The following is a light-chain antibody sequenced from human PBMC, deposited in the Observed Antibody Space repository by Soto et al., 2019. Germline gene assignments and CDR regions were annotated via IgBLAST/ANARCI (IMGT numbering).Light chain of an antibody. Sequence: QSLLTQPPSASGTPGQRFTISCSGSSSNIGSNTVNWYQQLPGTAPKLLIYSNNQRPSGVPDRFYGSKSGTSASLAISGLQSEDEADYYCAAWDDSLNGYVFGTGTKV. CDR3: AAWDDSLNGYV. V-gene: IGLV1-44*01. J-gene: IGLJ1*01. CDR1: SSNIGSNT. CDR2: SNN.